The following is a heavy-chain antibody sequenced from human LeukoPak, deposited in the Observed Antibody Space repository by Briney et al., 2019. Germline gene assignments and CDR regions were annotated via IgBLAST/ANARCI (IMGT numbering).Heavy chain of an antibody. J-gene: IGHJ5*02. V-gene: IGHV1-46*01. CDR3: ASLNTIFGVVTPWFDP. CDR2: INPSGGST. CDR1: GYTFTSYY. D-gene: IGHD3-3*01. Sequence: ASVKVSCKASGYTFTSYYMHWVRQAPGQGLEWMGIINPSGGSTSYAQKFQGRVTMTEDTSTDTAYMELSSLRSEDTAVYYCASLNTIFGVVTPWFDPWGQGTLVTVSS.